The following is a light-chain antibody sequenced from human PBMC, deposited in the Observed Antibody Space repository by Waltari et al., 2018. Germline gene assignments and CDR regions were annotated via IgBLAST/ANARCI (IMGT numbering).Light chain of an antibody. V-gene: IGKV3-11*01. J-gene: IGKJ4*01. Sequence: EIVLTQSPATLSLSPGERATLSCRASQGVSNYLGWSQQKPGQAPRLLIYEASNRATGIPARFSGSGSGTDFTLTINSLEPEDFAVYYCQQRSNWPLTFGGGTKVEIK. CDR1: QGVSNY. CDR2: EAS. CDR3: QQRSNWPLT.